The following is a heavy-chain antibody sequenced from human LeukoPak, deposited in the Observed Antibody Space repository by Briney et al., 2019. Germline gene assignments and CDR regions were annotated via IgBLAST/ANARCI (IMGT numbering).Heavy chain of an antibody. CDR3: ARDWGRGDSKYLDF. V-gene: IGHV3-30*03. CDR2: ISNDGSKK. D-gene: IGHD4-17*01. CDR1: GFTFNNYG. J-gene: IGHJ4*02. Sequence: GGSLRLSCAASGFTFNNYGMHWVRQAPGKGLECVGLISNDGSKKYYAGSAKGRFTISRDNSRNTVFLEMNSLRGDDTAVYFCARDWGRGDSKYLDFWGQGILVTVSS.